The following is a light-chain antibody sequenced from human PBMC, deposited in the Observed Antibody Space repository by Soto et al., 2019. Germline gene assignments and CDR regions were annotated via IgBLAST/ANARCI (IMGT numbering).Light chain of an antibody. Sequence: PMTQSPSSLSASVGDRVTLPCRASQGISTYLNWYQQKPGKATKLLIYAASTFQSGVTSRFSGSGSETDFTLTISSLQPEDFATYYCQQTYNTPWTFGQGTKVE. V-gene: IGKV1-39*01. CDR2: AAS. CDR1: QGISTY. J-gene: IGKJ1*01. CDR3: QQTYNTPWT.